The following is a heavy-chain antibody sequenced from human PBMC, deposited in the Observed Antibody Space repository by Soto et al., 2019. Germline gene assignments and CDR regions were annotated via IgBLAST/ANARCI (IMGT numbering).Heavy chain of an antibody. Sequence: GGSLRLSCVASGFTFSTYAMTWVRQAPGKGLQWVSGISGSGDYTYYSDAVKGRFTISRDNSKSTLYLQMTSLRAEDTAVYYCAKGRDFAVAVAADDAFDIWGQGTMVTVSS. D-gene: IGHD2-15*01. CDR1: GFTFSTYA. CDR2: ISGSGDYT. V-gene: IGHV3-23*01. CDR3: AKGRDFAVAVAADDAFDI. J-gene: IGHJ3*02.